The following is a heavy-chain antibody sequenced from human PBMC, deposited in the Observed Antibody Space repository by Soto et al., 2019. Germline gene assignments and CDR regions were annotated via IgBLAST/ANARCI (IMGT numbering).Heavy chain of an antibody. CDR2: IDLSGTNT. Sequence: SGGSLRLSCAASGFSFSDYSMNWVRQAPGKGLEWVAFIDLSGTNTDYRESVKGRFTLSKDKSMKTVYLQMNSLRVEDAAVYYCTKDRVPDGIYSFDYWGQGALVTVSS. D-gene: IGHD2-15*01. CDR1: GFSFSDYS. CDR3: TKDRVPDGIYSFDY. J-gene: IGHJ4*02. V-gene: IGHV3-23*05.